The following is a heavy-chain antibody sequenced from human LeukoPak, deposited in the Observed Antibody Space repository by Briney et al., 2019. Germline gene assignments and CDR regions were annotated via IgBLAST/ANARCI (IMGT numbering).Heavy chain of an antibody. Sequence: PGGSLRLSCAASGFTFSSYGMHWVRQAPGKGLEWVAFIRYDGSNKYYADSVKGRFTISRDNSKNTLYLQMNSLRAEDTAVYYCARGGSITIFGVDHEYYFDYWGQGTLVTVSS. CDR2: IRYDGSNK. V-gene: IGHV3-30*02. CDR3: ARGGSITIFGVDHEYYFDY. CDR1: GFTFSSYG. J-gene: IGHJ4*02. D-gene: IGHD3-3*01.